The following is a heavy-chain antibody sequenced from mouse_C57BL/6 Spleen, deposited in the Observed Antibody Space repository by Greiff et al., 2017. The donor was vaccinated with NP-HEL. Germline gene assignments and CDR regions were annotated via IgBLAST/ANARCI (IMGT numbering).Heavy chain of an antibody. CDR1: GYTFTSYW. D-gene: IGHD2-4*01. CDR2: IDPSDSYT. CDR3: ASPRLRRDWYFDV. J-gene: IGHJ1*03. V-gene: IGHV1-69*01. Sequence: QVQLQQPGAELVMPGASVKLSCKASGYTFTSYWMHWVKQRPGQGLEWIGEIDPSDSYTNYNQKFKGKSPLTVDKSSSTAYMQLSSLTSEDSAVYYCASPRLRRDWYFDVWGTGTTVTVSS.